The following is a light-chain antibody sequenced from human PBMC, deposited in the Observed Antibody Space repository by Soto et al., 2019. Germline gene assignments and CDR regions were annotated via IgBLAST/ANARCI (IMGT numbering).Light chain of an antibody. CDR2: GAT. Sequence: EIVLTQSPGTLSLSPGERATLSCRASQSVSSTYLDWYQQKPGQAPRLLIYGATSRASGIPDRFSGSGSGTDFTLTISRLEPEDFAVYYCQQFGDSLTFGPGTKVDIK. CDR3: QQFGDSLT. J-gene: IGKJ3*01. V-gene: IGKV3-20*01. CDR1: QSVSSTY.